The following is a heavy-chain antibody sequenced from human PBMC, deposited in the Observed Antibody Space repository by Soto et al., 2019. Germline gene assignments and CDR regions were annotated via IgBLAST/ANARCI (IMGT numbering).Heavy chain of an antibody. J-gene: IGHJ3*01. CDR2: IFHGGNS. D-gene: IGHD2-15*01. CDR1: GFFISSGNY. CDR3: ARARWYDAFDV. V-gene: IGHV4-38-2*01. Sequence: SETLSLTCAVSGFFISSGNYWGWIRKPPGKGLEWIGSIFHGGNSYYNPSLKSRVTISVDMSKNQFSLKLNSVTAADTAVYYCARARWYDAFDVWGQGTVVTVSS.